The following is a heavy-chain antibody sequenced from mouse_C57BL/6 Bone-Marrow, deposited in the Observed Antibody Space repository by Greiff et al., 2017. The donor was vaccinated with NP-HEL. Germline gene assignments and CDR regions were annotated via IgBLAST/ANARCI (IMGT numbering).Heavy chain of an antibody. J-gene: IGHJ1*03. V-gene: IGHV1-55*01. CDR2: IYPGSGST. CDR1: GYTFTSYW. D-gene: IGHD2-3*01. CDR3: ARAFDGFNWYFDV. Sequence: QVHVKQSGAELVKPGASVKMSCKASGYTFTSYWITWVKQRPGQGLEWIGDIYPGSGSTNYNEKFKSKATLTVDTSSSTAYMQLSSLTSEDSAVYYCARAFDGFNWYFDVWGTGTTVTVSS.